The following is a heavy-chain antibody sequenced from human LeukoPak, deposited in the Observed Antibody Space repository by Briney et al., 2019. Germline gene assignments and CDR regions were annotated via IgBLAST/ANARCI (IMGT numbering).Heavy chain of an antibody. CDR1: GGSISGYY. CDR3: ARSVVTLYWYFDL. J-gene: IGHJ2*01. Sequence: SEALSLTCTVSGGSISGYYYNWIRQPPGKGLEWIGYIYYSGSTNYNPSLKSRVTISLDTSKNQFSLKLSSVTTADTAVYYCARSVVTLYWYFDLWGRGTLVTVSS. D-gene: IGHD4-23*01. CDR2: IYYSGST. V-gene: IGHV4-59*01.